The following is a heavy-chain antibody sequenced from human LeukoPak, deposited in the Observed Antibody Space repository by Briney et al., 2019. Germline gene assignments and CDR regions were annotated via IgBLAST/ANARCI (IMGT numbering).Heavy chain of an antibody. V-gene: IGHV4-59*12. CDR2: IYYSGST. D-gene: IGHD5-18*01. CDR1: GGSISSYY. Sequence: SETLSLTCTVSGGSISSYYWSWIRQPPGKGLEWIGYIYYSGSTNYNPSLKSRVTMSVDTSKNQFSLKLSSVTAADTAVYYCARDRYSYGYRYFDYWGQGTLVTVSS. J-gene: IGHJ4*02. CDR3: ARDRYSYGYRYFDY.